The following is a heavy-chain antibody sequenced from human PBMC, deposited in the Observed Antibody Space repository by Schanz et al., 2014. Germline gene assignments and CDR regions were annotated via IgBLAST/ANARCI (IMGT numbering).Heavy chain of an antibody. J-gene: IGHJ6*02. Sequence: EVQLVESGGGLVQPGRSLRLSCAASGFTFSRYWMQWVRQAPGKGLVWVSRIYMDGSGRDYGDSVKGRFTVSRDNAKNTLYLQMDSLRAEDTAVYYCARDNRQCSGPCSGGSCHPCGMDVWGQGTTXIVSS. V-gene: IGHV3-74*01. CDR1: GFTFSRYW. D-gene: IGHD2-15*01. CDR3: ARDNRQCSGPCSGGSCHPCGMDV. CDR2: IYMDGSGR.